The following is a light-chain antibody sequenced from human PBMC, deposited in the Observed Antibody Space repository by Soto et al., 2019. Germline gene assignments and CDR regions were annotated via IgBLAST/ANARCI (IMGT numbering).Light chain of an antibody. V-gene: IGKV1-5*03. J-gene: IGKJ2*01. Sequence: DIQMTQSPSTLSASVGGRVTITCRASQSVGTWVAWYQQKPGKAPKLLIYKASSLESGVPSRFSGSGSGTEFTLTISSLQPDDFATYYCQQYNSYPYTFGQGTKVDIK. CDR1: QSVGTW. CDR2: KAS. CDR3: QQYNSYPYT.